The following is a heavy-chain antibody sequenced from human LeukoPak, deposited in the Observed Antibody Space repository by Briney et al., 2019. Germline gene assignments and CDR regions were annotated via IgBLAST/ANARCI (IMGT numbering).Heavy chain of an antibody. CDR2: INPNSGGT. Sequence: ASVKVCCKASGYTFTGCYMHWVRPAPGQGLVWMGWINPNSGGTNYAQKFQGRVTMTRDTSISTAYMELSRLRSEDTAVYYCARPGIAVNWFDPWGQGTLVTVSS. D-gene: IGHD6-19*01. CDR1: GYTFTGCY. CDR3: ARPGIAVNWFDP. J-gene: IGHJ5*02. V-gene: IGHV1-2*02.